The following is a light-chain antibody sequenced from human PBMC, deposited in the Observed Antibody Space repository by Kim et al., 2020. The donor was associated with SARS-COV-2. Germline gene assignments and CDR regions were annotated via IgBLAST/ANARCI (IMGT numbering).Light chain of an antibody. CDR2: DTI. Sequence: DIQMTQSPSSLSASVGDRVTITCQANQDIGNSLNWYQQRPGEAPKLLIYDTITLQRGVPSRFSGSGSGTDFSFTISSLQPEDFATYFCQQYDYFRLTFGGGTKVDIK. V-gene: IGKV1-33*01. J-gene: IGKJ4*01. CDR1: QDIGNS. CDR3: QQYDYFRLT.